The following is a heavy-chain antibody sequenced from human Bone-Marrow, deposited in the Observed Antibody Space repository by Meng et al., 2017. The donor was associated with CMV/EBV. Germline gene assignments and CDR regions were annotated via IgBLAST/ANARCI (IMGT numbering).Heavy chain of an antibody. CDR1: GFTFSGYV. CDR3: AKDWITPIGAASDY. CDR2: ISGTADTT. D-gene: IGHD6-13*01. V-gene: IGHV3-23*01. J-gene: IGHJ4*02. Sequence: GGSLRLSCAASGFTFSGYVMNWVRQTPGKGLEWVASISGTADTTFYADSVRGRFTISRDNPKNMLYLQMNSLKSEDTAVYYCAKDWITPIGAASDYWGQGTLVTVSS.